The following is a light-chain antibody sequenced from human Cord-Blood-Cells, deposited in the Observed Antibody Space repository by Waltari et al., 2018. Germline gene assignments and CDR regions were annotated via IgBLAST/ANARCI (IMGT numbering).Light chain of an antibody. CDR2: GAS. CDR1: QSVSSSY. Sequence: EIVLTHSPGTLSLSQGERATLSCRPSQSVSSSYLAWYQQKPGQAPRLLIYGASSRATGIPDRFSGSGSGTDFTLTISRLEPEDFAVYYCQQYGSSPPLTFGGGTKVEIK. J-gene: IGKJ4*01. CDR3: QQYGSSPPLT. V-gene: IGKV3-20*01.